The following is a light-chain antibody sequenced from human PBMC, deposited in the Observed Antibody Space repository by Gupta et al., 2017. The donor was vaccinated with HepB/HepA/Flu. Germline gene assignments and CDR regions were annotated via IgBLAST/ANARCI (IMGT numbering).Light chain of an antibody. CDR1: SRDVGGYKY. CDR2: DVN. V-gene: IGLV2-11*02. J-gene: IGLJ1*01. CDR3: CSYAGSYIHYV. Sequence: QSALTQPRPVSGSPGQSVTITCTGTSRDVGGYKYVSWYQQQPGKAPKVMIYDVNKRPSGVPDRFSGSKSGNTASVTISGLQAEDDADYYCCSYAGSYIHYVFGSGTKVTVL.